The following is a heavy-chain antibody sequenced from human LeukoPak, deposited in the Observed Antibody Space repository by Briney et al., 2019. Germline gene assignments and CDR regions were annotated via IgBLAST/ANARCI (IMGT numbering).Heavy chain of an antibody. D-gene: IGHD3-16*01. J-gene: IGHJ4*02. CDR3: ASIIGDYDYVWGSYHFDY. CDR2: IKQGGSEK. Sequence: GGSLRLSCAASGFTFSSYWMSWVRQAPGKGLEWVANIKQGGSEKYYVDSVKGRFTISRDNAKNSLYLQMNSLRAEDTAVYYCASIIGDYDYVWGSYHFDYWGQGTLVTVSS. CDR1: GFTFSSYW. V-gene: IGHV3-7*01.